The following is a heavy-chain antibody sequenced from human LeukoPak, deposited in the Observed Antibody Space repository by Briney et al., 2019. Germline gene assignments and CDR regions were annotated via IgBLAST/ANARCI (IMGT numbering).Heavy chain of an antibody. J-gene: IGHJ4*02. V-gene: IGHV3-30*03. D-gene: IGHD2-15*01. CDR2: ISYDGSNK. Sequence: GESLRLSRAASGFTFSSYGMHWVRQAPGKGLEWVAVISYDGSNKYYADSVKGRFTISRDNSKNTLYLQMNSLRAEDTAVYYCATSGRYCSGGSCYAFDYWGQGTLVTVSS. CDR1: GFTFSSYG. CDR3: ATSGRYCSGGSCYAFDY.